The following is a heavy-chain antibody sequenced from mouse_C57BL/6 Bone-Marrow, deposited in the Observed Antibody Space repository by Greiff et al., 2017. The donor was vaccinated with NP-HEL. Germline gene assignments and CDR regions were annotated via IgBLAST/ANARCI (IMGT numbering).Heavy chain of an antibody. CDR1: GYTFTDYY. D-gene: IGHD1-1*01. J-gene: IGHJ3*01. CDR3: ASDYYGSSLFAY. V-gene: IGHV1-26*01. CDR2: INPNNGGT. Sequence: EVQLQQSGPELVKPGASVKISCKASGYTFTDYYMNWVKQSHGKSLEWIGDINPNNGGTSYNQKFKGKAALTVDQSSSTAYMELRILTSEDSAVYYCASDYYGSSLFAYWGQGTLVTVSA.